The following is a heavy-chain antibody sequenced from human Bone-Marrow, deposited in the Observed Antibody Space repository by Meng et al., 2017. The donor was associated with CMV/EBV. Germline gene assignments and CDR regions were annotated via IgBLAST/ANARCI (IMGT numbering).Heavy chain of an antibody. CDR1: GFTFDDYA. J-gene: IGHJ4*02. D-gene: IGHD6-6*01. CDR3: ARGGQLAHY. Sequence: SLKISCAASGFTFDDYAMHWVRQAPGKGLEWVSGISWNSGSIGYADSVKGRFTISRDNAKNTLYLQMNSLRAEDTAVYYCARGGQLAHYWGQGTLVTVSS. CDR2: ISWNSGSI. V-gene: IGHV3-9*01.